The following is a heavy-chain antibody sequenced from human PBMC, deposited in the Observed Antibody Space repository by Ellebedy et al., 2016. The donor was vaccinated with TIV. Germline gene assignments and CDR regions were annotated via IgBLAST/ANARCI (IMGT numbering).Heavy chain of an antibody. CDR1: GGSFSDYY. CDR2: VNQSGRN. Sequence: SETLSLTCAVYGGSFSDYYWSWVRQPPGKGLEWIGEVNQSGRNNYHPSLKSRVTISVDTSKNQFSLRLSSVTAADTAVYYCAEGRSGWYYFDYWGQGTPVTVSS. V-gene: IGHV4-34*01. D-gene: IGHD6-13*01. J-gene: IGHJ4*02. CDR3: AEGRSGWYYFDY.